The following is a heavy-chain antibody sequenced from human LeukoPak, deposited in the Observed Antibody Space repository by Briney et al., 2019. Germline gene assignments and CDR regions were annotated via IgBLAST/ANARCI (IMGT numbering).Heavy chain of an antibody. CDR2: IKQDGSEK. Sequence: GGSLRLSCAASGFTFSSYWMSWVHQAPGKGLEWVANIKQDGSEKYYVDSVKGRFTISRDNAKNSLYLQMNSLRAEDTAVYYCARGPEYYDILTGYYKAHNWFDPWGQGTLVTVSS. V-gene: IGHV3-7*03. D-gene: IGHD3-9*01. J-gene: IGHJ5*02. CDR1: GFTFSSYW. CDR3: ARGPEYYDILTGYYKAHNWFDP.